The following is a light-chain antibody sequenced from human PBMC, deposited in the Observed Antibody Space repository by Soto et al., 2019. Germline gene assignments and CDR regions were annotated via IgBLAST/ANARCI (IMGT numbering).Light chain of an antibody. V-gene: IGKV1-5*01. CDR1: QTIDSW. Sequence: DILMTQSPSALSASVGDIFTITCRASQTIDSWMAWYQQKPGKAPKLLIYDASTLESGVPSRFSGSRSGTEFTLTISSLQPDDFATYYCQQYNSYSWTFGQGTKVDI. CDR3: QQYNSYSWT. J-gene: IGKJ1*01. CDR2: DAS.